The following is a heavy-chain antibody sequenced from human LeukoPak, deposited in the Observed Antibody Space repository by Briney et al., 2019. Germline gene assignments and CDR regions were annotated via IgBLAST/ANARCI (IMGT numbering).Heavy chain of an antibody. CDR1: GGSISSHY. V-gene: IGHV4-59*11. D-gene: IGHD6-6*01. Sequence: SETLSLTCTVSGGSISSHYWSWIRQPPGKGLEWIGYIYYSGSTNYNPSLKSRVTISVDTSKNQFSLKLSSVTAADTAVYYCARLEYSSSMDVWGKGTTVTVSS. CDR2: IYYSGST. J-gene: IGHJ6*03. CDR3: ARLEYSSSMDV.